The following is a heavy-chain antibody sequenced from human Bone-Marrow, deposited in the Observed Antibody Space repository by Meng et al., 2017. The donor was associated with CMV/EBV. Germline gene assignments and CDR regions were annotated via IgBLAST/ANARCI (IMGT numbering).Heavy chain of an antibody. Sequence: GGSLRLSCAASGFTFSNAWMSWVRQAPGKGLEWVGRIKSKTDGGTTDYAAPVKGRFTISRDDSKNTLYLQMNSLKTEDTAVHCCTTGRDGAGRWGFDYWGQGTLVTVSS. CDR3: TTGRDGAGRWGFDY. CDR2: IKSKTDGGTT. CDR1: GFTFSNAW. V-gene: IGHV3-15*01. D-gene: IGHD1-26*01. J-gene: IGHJ4*02.